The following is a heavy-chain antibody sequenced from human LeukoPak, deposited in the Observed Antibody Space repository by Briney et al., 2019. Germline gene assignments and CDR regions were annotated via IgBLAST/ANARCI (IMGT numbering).Heavy chain of an antibody. CDR3: ARALRARITGTTASVYGMDV. CDR1: GGSVSGYF. CDR2: IYYSGST. J-gene: IGHJ6*02. V-gene: IGHV4-59*02. D-gene: IGHD1-20*01. Sequence: PSETLSLTCTVSGGSVSGYFWSWVRQPPGKGLEWIGYIYYSGSTNYNTSLKSRVTISVDTSKNQFSLKLSSVAAADTAVYYCARALRARITGTTASVYGMDVWGQGTTVTVSS.